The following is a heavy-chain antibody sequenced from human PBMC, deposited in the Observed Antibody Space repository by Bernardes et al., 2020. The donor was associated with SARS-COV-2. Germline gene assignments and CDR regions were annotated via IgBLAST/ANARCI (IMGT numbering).Heavy chain of an antibody. J-gene: IGHJ6*02. CDR3: AGSACGIDCYIGGLRSWDYGRDV. CDR1: GGSIRISNYY. Sequence: SDTLSLTFTFSGGSIRISNYYCGCIRPTPGKGLELIGSVYSSGTSYYNPSLQSRVRESIDKSKHQFSLRLSFVTAADTAVYYCAGSACGIDCYIGGLRSWDYGRDVWGQGTTVTVSS. V-gene: IGHV4-39*01. CDR2: VYSSGTS. D-gene: IGHD2-21*02.